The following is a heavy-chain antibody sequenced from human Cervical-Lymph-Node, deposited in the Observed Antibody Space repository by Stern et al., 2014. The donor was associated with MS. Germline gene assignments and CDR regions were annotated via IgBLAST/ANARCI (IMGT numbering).Heavy chain of an antibody. CDR2: VSYDGTQR. CDR1: GFTFSTYA. D-gene: IGHD3-10*01. CDR3: ARGGRGVGLEY. Sequence: VQLVESGGGVVQPGRSLSLSCVASGFTFSTYAMHWVRQAPGKGLEWVAFVSYDGTQRNSTDSMKARFTISRDNSKNTLYLHMNSLRDEDTAVYFCARGGRGVGLEYWGQGALVTVSS. J-gene: IGHJ4*02. V-gene: IGHV3-30-3*01.